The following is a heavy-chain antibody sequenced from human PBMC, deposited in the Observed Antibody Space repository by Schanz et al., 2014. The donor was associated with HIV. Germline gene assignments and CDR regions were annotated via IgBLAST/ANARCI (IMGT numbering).Heavy chain of an antibody. D-gene: IGHD5-18*01. J-gene: IGHJ4*02. CDR2: IWFDGTQK. CDR3: ARERIQLWSTGTYYFDY. CDR1: GFTFRNYG. V-gene: IGHV3-33*01. Sequence: QVPLVESGGGVVQPGKSLRLSCAASGFTFRNYGIHWVRQAPGKGLSWVAVIWFDGTQKIYADSVKGRFTISRDNSKNTLSLQMSSLRAEDTAVYYCARERIQLWSTGTYYFDYWGQGNLLTVSS.